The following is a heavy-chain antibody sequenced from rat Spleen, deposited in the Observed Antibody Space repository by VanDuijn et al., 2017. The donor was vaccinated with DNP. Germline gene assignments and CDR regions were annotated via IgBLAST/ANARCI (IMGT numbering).Heavy chain of an antibody. D-gene: IGHD1-7*01. J-gene: IGHJ2*01. Sequence: EVQLVESGGGLVQPGRSMKLSCAASGFTFSNYYMAWVRQAPKKGLEWVATISYDGSSTYYRDSVKGRFTISRDNAKSTLYLQMDSLRSEDTATYYCTTDLPTGRDYWGQGVMVTVSS. V-gene: IGHV5-20*01. CDR3: TTDLPTGRDY. CDR1: GFTFSNYY. CDR2: ISYDGSST.